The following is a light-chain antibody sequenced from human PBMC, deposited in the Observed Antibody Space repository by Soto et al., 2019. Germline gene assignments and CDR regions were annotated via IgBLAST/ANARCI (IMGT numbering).Light chain of an antibody. CDR2: GAS. CDR1: QSASSSY. CDR3: QQYDNSVLT. Sequence: EIVLTQSPGTPSLSTGERATLSCRASQSASSSYLAWYQQKPGQAPRLLIYGASSRATGIPDRFSGSGSGTDLTLNISRLEPEDCAVYYCQQYDNSVLTFGGGTKVEIK. J-gene: IGKJ4*01. V-gene: IGKV3-20*01.